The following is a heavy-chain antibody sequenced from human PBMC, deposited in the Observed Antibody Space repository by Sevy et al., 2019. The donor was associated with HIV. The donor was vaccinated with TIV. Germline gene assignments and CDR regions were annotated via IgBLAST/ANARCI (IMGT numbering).Heavy chain of an antibody. J-gene: IGHJ4*02. V-gene: IGHV3-30*02. CDR2: IRYDGSDK. CDR1: GFTFSNFG. Sequence: GGSLRLSCTASGFTFSNFGMHWVRQVPGKGLEWVTFIRYDGSDKYYSASVKGRFTISRDDSKNTLYLQMDSLRPEDTAIYYCAKDFAGPGRRYFDYWGQGTLVTVSS. D-gene: IGHD2-15*01. CDR3: AKDFAGPGRRYFDY.